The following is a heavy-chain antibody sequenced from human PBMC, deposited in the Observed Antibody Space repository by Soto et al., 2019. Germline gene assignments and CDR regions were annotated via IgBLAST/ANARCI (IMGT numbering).Heavy chain of an antibody. CDR3: ARDLWGYCGTDCYPLDV. J-gene: IGHJ6*02. D-gene: IGHD2-21*02. V-gene: IGHV4-59*01. Sequence: PSETLSLTCTVSGGSISADYWSWIRQPPGKGLEWIGYMYNTGSTVYNPSFKSRVTISVDTSKNQFSLKLNSVTAADTAVYYCARDLWGYCGTDCYPLDVWGQGTTVT. CDR2: MYNTGST. CDR1: GGSISADY.